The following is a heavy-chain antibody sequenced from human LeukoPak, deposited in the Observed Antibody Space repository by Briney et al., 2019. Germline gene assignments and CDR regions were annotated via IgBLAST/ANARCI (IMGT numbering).Heavy chain of an antibody. CDR2: ISSSSSYI. D-gene: IGHD3-22*01. J-gene: IGHJ4*02. CDR3: ARDHYYDSSGYVGY. CDR1: GFTFSSYS. V-gene: IGHV3-21*01. Sequence: GGSLRLSCAASGFTFSSYSMNWVRQAPGKGLEWVSSISSSSSYIFYADSVKGRFTISRDNAKNSLYLQMNYLRDEDTAVYYCARDHYYDSSGYVGYWGQGTLVTVSS.